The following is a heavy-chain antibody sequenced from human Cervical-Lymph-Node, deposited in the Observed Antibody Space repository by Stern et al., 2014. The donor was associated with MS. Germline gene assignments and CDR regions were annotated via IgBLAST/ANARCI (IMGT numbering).Heavy chain of an antibody. D-gene: IGHD1-26*01. CDR3: ARHPSGTYLNAFDV. V-gene: IGHV4-59*08. Sequence: VQLVESGPGLVKPSETLSLTCTVSGGSISSYYWSWIRQPPGKGLEWIGYIYYSGSTNYNPSLKIRVTISVATSKQQFPLKLASVTAADTAVYYCARHPSGTYLNAFDVWGQGTVVTVSS. CDR2: IYYSGST. CDR1: GGSISSYY. J-gene: IGHJ3*01.